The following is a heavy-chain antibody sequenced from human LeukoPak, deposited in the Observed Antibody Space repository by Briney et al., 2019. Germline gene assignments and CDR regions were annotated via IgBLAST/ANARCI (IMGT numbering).Heavy chain of an antibody. CDR3: ARVSHHDSSGYFDY. D-gene: IGHD3-22*01. V-gene: IGHV1-3*01. CDR2: INAGNGNT. Sequence: ASVKVSCKASGYTFTSYAMHWVRQAPGQGLEWMGWINAGNGNTKYSQKFQGRVTITRDTSASTAYMELSSLRSEDTAVYYCARVSHHDSSGYFDYWGQGTLVTVSS. CDR1: GYTFTSYA. J-gene: IGHJ4*02.